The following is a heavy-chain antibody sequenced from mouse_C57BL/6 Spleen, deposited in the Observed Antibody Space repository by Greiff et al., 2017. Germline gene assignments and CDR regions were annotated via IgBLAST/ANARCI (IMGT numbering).Heavy chain of an antibody. D-gene: IGHD1-1*01. J-gene: IGHJ2*01. CDR2: INPSSGYT. CDR1: GYTFTSYT. CDR3: ARDYYYGSSSDY. V-gene: IGHV1-4*01. Sequence: QVQLKESGAELARPGASVKMSCKASGYTFTSYTMHWVKQRPGQGLEWIGYINPSSGYTKYNQKFKDKATLTADKSSSTAYMQLSSLTSEDSAVYYCARDYYYGSSSDYWGQGTTLTVSS.